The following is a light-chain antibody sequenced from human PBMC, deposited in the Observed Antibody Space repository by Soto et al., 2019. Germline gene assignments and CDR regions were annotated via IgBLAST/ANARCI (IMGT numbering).Light chain of an antibody. V-gene: IGLV2-14*01. CDR2: DVS. J-gene: IGLJ1*01. CDR1: SSDVSAYNY. Sequence: ALTQPASVSGSPGQSITISCTGTSSDVSAYNYDSWYQQYPGEAPKVIIYDVSHRPAGVSNRFSGSKSGNTASLTISGLQTQDEADYYCSSYTSATTYVFGTGTKVTVL. CDR3: SSYTSATTYV.